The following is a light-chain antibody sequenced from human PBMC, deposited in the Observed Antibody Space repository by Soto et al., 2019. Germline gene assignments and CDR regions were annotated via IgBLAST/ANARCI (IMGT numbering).Light chain of an antibody. J-gene: IGKJ1*01. Sequence: EIVLTQSPGTLSLSPGERATLSCRASQSVNRNVAWYQQKPGQPPRLLIYGASSRATGVPNRFSGSGSGTGFTLTINRLEPEDFAVYYCQQYGSSPPTFGQGTKVDIK. CDR1: QSVNRN. CDR2: GAS. CDR3: QQYGSSPPT. V-gene: IGKV3-20*01.